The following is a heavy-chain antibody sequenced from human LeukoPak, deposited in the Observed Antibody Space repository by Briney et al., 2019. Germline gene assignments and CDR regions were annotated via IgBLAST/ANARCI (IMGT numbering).Heavy chain of an antibody. Sequence: GGSLRLSCAASGFTFSNYAMSWVRQAPGKGLQWVSALTDSGRSTYYADSVKGRFTISRDNSKNTLSLQMNSLRAEDTAVYYCAKGWVQLWFDIDYWGQGTLVTVSS. CDR3: AKGWVQLWFDIDY. V-gene: IGHV3-23*01. J-gene: IGHJ4*02. CDR2: LTDSGRST. CDR1: GFTFSNYA. D-gene: IGHD5-18*01.